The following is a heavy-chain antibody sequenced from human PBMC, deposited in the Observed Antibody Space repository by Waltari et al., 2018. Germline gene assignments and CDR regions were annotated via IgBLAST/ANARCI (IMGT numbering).Heavy chain of an antibody. D-gene: IGHD2-2*01. CDR1: GYTLTGNF. V-gene: IGHV1-2*02. CDR3: ARAQGGVAYCTTVSCYAYDY. Sequence: LVQSGAEVKEPGASVKVSCRAAGYTLTGNFLHWVRQAPGQGPEWMGWINPNRGATRYEQRFQGRVTMTRDTSIDTAYMDLTRLTSDDTAMYYCARAQGGVAYCTTVSCYAYDYWGQGTLVIVSS. CDR2: INPNRGAT. J-gene: IGHJ4*02.